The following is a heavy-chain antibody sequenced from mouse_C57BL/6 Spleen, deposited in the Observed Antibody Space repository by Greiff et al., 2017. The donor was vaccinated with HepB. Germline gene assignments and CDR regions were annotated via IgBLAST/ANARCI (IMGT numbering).Heavy chain of an antibody. J-gene: IGHJ2*01. CDR1: GFNIKDDY. CDR2: IDPENGDT. CDR3: TTLGGSSPYYFDY. D-gene: IGHD1-1*01. V-gene: IGHV14-4*01. Sequence: VQLKESGAELVRPGASVKLSCTASGFNIKDDYMHWVKQRPEQGLEWIGWIDPENGDTEYASKFQGKATITADTSSNTAYLQLSSLTSEDTAVYYCTTLGGSSPYYFDYWGQGTTLTVSS.